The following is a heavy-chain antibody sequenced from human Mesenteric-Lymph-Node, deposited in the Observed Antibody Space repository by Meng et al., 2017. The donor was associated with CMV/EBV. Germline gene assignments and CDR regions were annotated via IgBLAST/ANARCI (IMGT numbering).Heavy chain of an antibody. CDR2: INHSGST. Sequence: GLGCVNPSEPLSRPCAVYGGSLSCYYWSWIRQPPWKGLEWIGEINHSGSTHYNPSLKSRVTISVDTSKNQFSLKLSSVTAADTAVYYCARHQRWLKSEGGFNYWGQGTLVTVSS. CDR3: ARHQRWLKSEGGFNY. CDR1: GGSLSCYY. D-gene: IGHD4-23*01. J-gene: IGHJ4*02. V-gene: IGHV4-34*01.